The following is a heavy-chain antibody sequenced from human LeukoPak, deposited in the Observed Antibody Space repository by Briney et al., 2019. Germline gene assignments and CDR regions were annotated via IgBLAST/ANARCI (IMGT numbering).Heavy chain of an antibody. V-gene: IGHV4-4*07. Sequence: KSSETLSLTCTVSGGSISSYYWSWIRQPAGKGLEWIGRINTSGSTNYNPSLKSRVTMSVDTSKNQFSLKLSSVTAADTAVYYCAREVGSSWYHDYFDYWGQGTLVTVSS. CDR1: GGSISSYY. CDR2: INTSGST. CDR3: AREVGSSWYHDYFDY. D-gene: IGHD6-13*01. J-gene: IGHJ4*02.